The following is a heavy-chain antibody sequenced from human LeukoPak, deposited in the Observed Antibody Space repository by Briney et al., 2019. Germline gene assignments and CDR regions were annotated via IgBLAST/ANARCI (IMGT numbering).Heavy chain of an antibody. CDR3: TSWRIVGATREAQRSFDY. Sequence: GGSLKLSCAASGFTFSGSAMHWVRQASGKGLEWVGRIRSKANSYATAYAASVKGRFTISRDDSKNTAYLQMNSLKTEDTAVYYCTSWRIVGATREAQRSFDYWGQEPWSPSPQ. D-gene: IGHD1-26*01. J-gene: IGHJ4*01. CDR1: GFTFSGSA. CDR2: IRSKANSYAT. V-gene: IGHV3-73*01.